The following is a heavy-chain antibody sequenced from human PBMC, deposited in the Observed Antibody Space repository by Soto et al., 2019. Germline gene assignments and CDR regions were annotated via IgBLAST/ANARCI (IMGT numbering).Heavy chain of an antibody. CDR1: GGSISSGGYY. V-gene: IGHV4-31*03. J-gene: IGHJ5*02. D-gene: IGHD6-6*01. CDR3: ARAGERDSSSRFNWFDP. Sequence: SETLSLTCTVSGGSISSGGYYWSWIRQHPGKGLEWIGYIYYSGSTYYNPSLKSRVTISVDTSKNQFSLKLSSVTAADTAVYYCARAGERDSSSRFNWFDPWGQGTLVTVSS. CDR2: IYYSGST.